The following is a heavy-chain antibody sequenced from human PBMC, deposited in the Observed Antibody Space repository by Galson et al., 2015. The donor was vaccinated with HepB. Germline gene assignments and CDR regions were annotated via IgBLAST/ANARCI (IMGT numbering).Heavy chain of an antibody. J-gene: IGHJ4*02. CDR1: GFTFGDYA. CDR2: IRSKANGGTT. Sequence: SLRLSCAASGFTFGDYAMSWFRQAPGKGLEWVGCIRSKANGGTTEYAASVKGRFTISRDESKSIAYLQMNSLKTEDTAVYYCTRERGSLLLWFGESLWGQGTLVTVSS. CDR3: TRERGSLLLWFGESL. V-gene: IGHV3-49*03. D-gene: IGHD3-10*01.